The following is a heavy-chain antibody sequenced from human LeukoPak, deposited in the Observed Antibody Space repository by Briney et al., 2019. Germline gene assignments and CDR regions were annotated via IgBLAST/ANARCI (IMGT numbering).Heavy chain of an antibody. CDR2: ISGSGGST. D-gene: IGHD4-17*01. J-gene: IGHJ4*02. CDR1: GFTFSSYA. V-gene: IGHV3-23*01. CDR3: ANLHTTVTPRGPTTSDY. Sequence: PGGSLRLSCAASGFTFSSYAMSWVRQAPGKGLEWVSAISGSGGSTYYADSVKGRFTISRDNSKNTLYLQMNSLRAEDTAVYYCANLHTTVTPRGPTTSDYWGQGTLVTVSS.